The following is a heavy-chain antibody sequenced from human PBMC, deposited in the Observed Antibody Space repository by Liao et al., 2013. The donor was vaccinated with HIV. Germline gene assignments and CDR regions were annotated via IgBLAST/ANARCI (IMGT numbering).Heavy chain of an antibody. J-gene: IGHJ4*02. Sequence: QVQLQESGPGLVKPSQTLSLTCSVSGGSISSGSYYWSWIRQPAGKGLEWIGRIYTSGSTNYNPSLKSRVTISVDTSKNQFSLKLSSVTAADTAVYYCASELGGVAAAGNWGRGNPGHRLL. CDR1: GGSISSGSYY. CDR2: IYTSGST. D-gene: IGHD6-13*01. V-gene: IGHV4-61*02. CDR3: ASELGGVAAAGN.